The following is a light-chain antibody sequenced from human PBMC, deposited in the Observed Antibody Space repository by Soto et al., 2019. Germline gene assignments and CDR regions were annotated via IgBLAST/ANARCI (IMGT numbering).Light chain of an antibody. J-gene: IGLJ3*02. CDR2: EVT. Sequence: QSALTQPASVSGSPGQSIAISCTGTRSDVGAYNYVSWYQQHPGKAPKLMISEVTNRPSGVSDRFSGSKSGNTASLTISGLQAEDEADYYCCSYAGMYIWLFGGGTKVTVL. V-gene: IGLV2-14*01. CDR1: RSDVGAYNY. CDR3: CSYAGMYIWL.